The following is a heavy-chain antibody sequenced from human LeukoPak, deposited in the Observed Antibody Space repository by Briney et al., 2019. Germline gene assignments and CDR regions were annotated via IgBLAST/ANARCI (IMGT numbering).Heavy chain of an antibody. J-gene: IGHJ4*02. D-gene: IGHD2-2*01. CDR2: TNPISGNT. Sequence: ASVKVSCKASGYTFTNYDINWVRQASGQGLEWMGWTNPISGNTGSAQKFQGRVTLTRNTSISTAYLELSSLRTEATAVYYCARVGPAAIADYWGQGTLITVSS. CDR3: ARVGPAAIADY. V-gene: IGHV1-8*01. CDR1: GYTFTNYD.